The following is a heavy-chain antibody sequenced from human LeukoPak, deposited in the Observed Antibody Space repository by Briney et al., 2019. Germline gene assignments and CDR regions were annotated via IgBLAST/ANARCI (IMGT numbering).Heavy chain of an antibody. D-gene: IGHD6-19*01. CDR1: GFTFSSYW. J-gene: IGHJ4*02. CDR2: IKQDGSEK. Sequence: PGGSLRLSCAASGFTFSSYWMSWVRQAPGKGLEWVANIKQDGSEKYYVDSVKGRFTISRDNAKNSLYLQMNSLRAEDTAVYYCARDGGGGWAVDFDYWGQGTLVTVSS. V-gene: IGHV3-7*01. CDR3: ARDGGGGWAVDFDY.